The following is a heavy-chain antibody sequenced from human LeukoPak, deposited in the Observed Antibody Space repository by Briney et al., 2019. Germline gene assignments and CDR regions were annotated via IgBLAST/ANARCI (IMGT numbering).Heavy chain of an antibody. Sequence: NPSETLSLTCTVSGGSINNYYWSWIRQPPGKGLEWIGNIYSSGRTNYNPPLKSRVTISVGTSENQFSLKLSSVTAADTAVYYCARDLRITMVRGLGYGMDVWGQGTTLTVSS. D-gene: IGHD3-10*01. J-gene: IGHJ6*02. CDR1: GGSINNYY. CDR3: ARDLRITMVRGLGYGMDV. CDR2: IYSSGRT. V-gene: IGHV4-4*08.